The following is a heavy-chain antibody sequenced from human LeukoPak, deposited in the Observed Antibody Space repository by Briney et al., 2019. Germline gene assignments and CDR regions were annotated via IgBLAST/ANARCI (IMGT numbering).Heavy chain of an antibody. V-gene: IGHV3-23*01. J-gene: IGHJ4*02. CDR2: ISGSGGST. CDR1: GFTFSSYA. D-gene: IGHD4-17*01. CDR3: ARDLGSVTTL. Sequence: GGSLRLSCAASGFTFSSYAMSWVRQAPGKGLEWVSAISGSGGSTYYADSVKGRFTISRDNARNSLYLQMNSLRAEDTAVYYCARDLGSVTTLWGQGTLVTVSS.